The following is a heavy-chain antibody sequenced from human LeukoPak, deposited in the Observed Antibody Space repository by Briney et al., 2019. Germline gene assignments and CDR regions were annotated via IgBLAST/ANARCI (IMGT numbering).Heavy chain of an antibody. J-gene: IGHJ1*01. CDR3: ARTNYYDSSGYFLGY. CDR2: INPSSGGT. Sequence: ASVKVSCKASGYSFTGYYVHWVRKAPGQGLEWMGWINPSSGGTNYAQNLQGRVTMTRDTSISTAYMELRSLRSDDAAVYYCARTNYYDSSGYFLGYWGQGPVATVSS. V-gene: IGHV1-2*02. D-gene: IGHD3-22*01. CDR1: GYSFTGYY.